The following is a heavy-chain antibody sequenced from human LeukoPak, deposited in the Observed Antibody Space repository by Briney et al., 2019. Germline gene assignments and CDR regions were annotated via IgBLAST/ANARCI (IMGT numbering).Heavy chain of an antibody. V-gene: IGHV4-59*08. D-gene: IGHD3-10*01. Sequence: SETLSLTCTVSGGSISSYYWSWIRQPPGKGLEWIGYIYYSGSTNYNPSFKSRVTISVDTSKNQFSLKLSSVTAADTAVYYCARSWFGELSWFDPWGQGTLVTVSS. CDR2: IYYSGST. CDR3: ARSWFGELSWFDP. J-gene: IGHJ5*02. CDR1: GGSISSYY.